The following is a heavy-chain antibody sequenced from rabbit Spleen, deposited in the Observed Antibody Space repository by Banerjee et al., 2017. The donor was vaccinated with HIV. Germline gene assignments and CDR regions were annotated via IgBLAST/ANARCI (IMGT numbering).Heavy chain of an antibody. V-gene: IGHV1S45*01. CDR1: GFSFSSSYW. CDR2: IYAGSSGST. Sequence: QEQLKESGGGLVQPGGSLKLSCKASGFSFSSSYWMCWVSQAPGKGLEWIACIYAGSSGSTYCASWAKGRFTISKPSSTTVTLQMTSLTAADTATYFCARRDNNGGGAFQLWGPGTLVTVS. CDR3: ARRDNNGGGAFQL. J-gene: IGHJ4*01. D-gene: IGHD2-1*01.